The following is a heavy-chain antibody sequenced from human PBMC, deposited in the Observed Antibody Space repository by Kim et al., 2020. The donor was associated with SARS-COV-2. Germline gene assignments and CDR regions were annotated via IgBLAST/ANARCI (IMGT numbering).Heavy chain of an antibody. V-gene: IGHV4-39*01. J-gene: IGHJ4*02. D-gene: IGHD6-19*01. CDR2: IYYSGST. CDR1: GGSISSSSYY. Sequence: SETLSLTCTVSGGSISSSSYYWGWIRQPPGKGLEWIGSIYYSGSTYYNPSLKSRVTISVDTSKNQFSLKLSSVTAADTAVYYCARQVRYSSGWSDYWGQGTLVTVSS. CDR3: ARQVRYSSGWSDY.